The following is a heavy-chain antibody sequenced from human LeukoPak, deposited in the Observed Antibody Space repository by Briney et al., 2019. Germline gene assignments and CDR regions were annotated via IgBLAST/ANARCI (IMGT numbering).Heavy chain of an antibody. D-gene: IGHD2/OR15-2a*01. J-gene: IGHJ2*01. Sequence: GGSLRLSCAASGFTFTDYAMHWVRQAPGKGLEWVSTIRGGGDSTYYADSLKGRFTISRDNSQNTLYLQMNGLRGEDTAIYYCAKDRGTIVHNWYFDIWGRGTLPTVSS. CDR3: AKDRGTIVHNWYFDI. CDR1: GFTFTDYA. CDR2: IRGGGDST. V-gene: IGHV3-23*01.